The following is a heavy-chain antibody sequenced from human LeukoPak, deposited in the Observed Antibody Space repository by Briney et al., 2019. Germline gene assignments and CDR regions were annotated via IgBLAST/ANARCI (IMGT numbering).Heavy chain of an antibody. V-gene: IGHV4-39*07. Sequence: SETLSLTCTVSGGSISSSSYYWGWIRQPPGKGLEWIGSIYYSGSTYYNPSLKSRVTISVDTSKNQFSLRLSSVTAADTAVYYCARAYGDDNWFDPWGQGTLVTVSS. CDR3: ARAYGDDNWFDP. J-gene: IGHJ5*02. CDR1: GGSISSSSYY. D-gene: IGHD4-17*01. CDR2: IYYSGST.